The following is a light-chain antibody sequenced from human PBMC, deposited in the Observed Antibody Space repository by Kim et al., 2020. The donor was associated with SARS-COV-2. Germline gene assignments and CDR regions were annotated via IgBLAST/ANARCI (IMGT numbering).Light chain of an antibody. Sequence: ASVGDRVTITCRASQSISECLAWYQQKPGKAPKPLIYDASSVESGVPSRFSGSGSGTEFTLTISSLQPEDSATYYCQHYNTYPLTFGQGTRVEIK. CDR1: QSISEC. V-gene: IGKV1-5*01. J-gene: IGKJ5*01. CDR3: QHYNTYPLT. CDR2: DAS.